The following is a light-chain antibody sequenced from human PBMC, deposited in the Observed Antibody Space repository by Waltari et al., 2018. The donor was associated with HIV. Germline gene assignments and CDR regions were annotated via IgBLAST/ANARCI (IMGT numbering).Light chain of an antibody. J-gene: IGLJ1*01. CDR2: EVS. V-gene: IGLV2-14*01. CDR3: CSYTNSNSYV. Sequence: QSALTQPASVSGSPGQSLPISCTGTSSDVGGYNHVSWYQQYPGKAPKLIIYEVSNRPSGVSNRFSASKFGNTASLTISGLQAEDEADYHCCSYTNSNSYVFGTGTKVSVL. CDR1: SSDVGGYNH.